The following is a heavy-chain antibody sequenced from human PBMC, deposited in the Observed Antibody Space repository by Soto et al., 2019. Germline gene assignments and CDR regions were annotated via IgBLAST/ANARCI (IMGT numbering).Heavy chain of an antibody. CDR2: IIPILGIA. D-gene: IGHD5-12*01. V-gene: IGHV1-69*02. CDR3: ARGHSGSDFNRRYYYGMDV. Sequence: QVQLVQSGAEVKKPGSSVKVSCKASGGTFSSYTISWVRQAPGQGLEWMGRIIPILGIANYAQKFQGRVTITADKSQSTAYIERSSLRSEDTAVYYCARGHSGSDFNRRYYYGMDVWGQGTTVTVSS. J-gene: IGHJ6*02. CDR1: GGTFSSYT.